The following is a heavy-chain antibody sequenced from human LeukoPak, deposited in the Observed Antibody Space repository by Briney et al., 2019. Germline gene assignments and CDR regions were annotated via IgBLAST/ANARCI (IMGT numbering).Heavy chain of an antibody. CDR2: IIPIFGTA. Sequence: SVKVSCKASGGTFSSYAISWVRQAPGQGLEWMGGIIPIFGTANYAQKFQGRVTITADKSTSTAFMELSSLRSEDTAVYYCAGVAAAEVNYYYYYGMDVWGKGTTVSVSS. CDR3: AGVAAAEVNYYYYYGMDV. J-gene: IGHJ6*04. V-gene: IGHV1-69*06. D-gene: IGHD6-13*01. CDR1: GGTFSSYA.